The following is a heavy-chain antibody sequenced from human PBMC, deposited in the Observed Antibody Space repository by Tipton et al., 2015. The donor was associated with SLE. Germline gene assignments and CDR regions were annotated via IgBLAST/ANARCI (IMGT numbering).Heavy chain of an antibody. V-gene: IGHV3-21*01. CDR2: ISSSSSYI. D-gene: IGHD7-27*01. CDR3: ATGDVGAFDY. Sequence: SLRLSCAASGFSFSTYAINWVRQAPGKGLEWVSSISSSSSYIYYADSVKGRFTISRDNAKNSLYLQMNSLRAEDTAVYYCATGDVGAFDYWGQGTLVTVSS. CDR1: GFSFSTYA. J-gene: IGHJ4*02.